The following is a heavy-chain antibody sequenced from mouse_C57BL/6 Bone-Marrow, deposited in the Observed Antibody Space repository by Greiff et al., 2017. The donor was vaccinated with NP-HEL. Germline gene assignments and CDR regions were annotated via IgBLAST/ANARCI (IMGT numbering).Heavy chain of an antibody. CDR2: INPGSGGT. Sequence: VQLQQSGAELVRPGTSVKVSCKASGYAFTNYLIEWVKQRPGQGLEWIGVINPGSGGTNYNEKFKGKATLTADKSSSTAYMQLSSPTSEDSAVYFCARGPNYSWFAYWGQGTLVTVSA. CDR3: ARGPNYSWFAY. V-gene: IGHV1-54*01. J-gene: IGHJ3*01. D-gene: IGHD1-1*01. CDR1: GYAFTNYL.